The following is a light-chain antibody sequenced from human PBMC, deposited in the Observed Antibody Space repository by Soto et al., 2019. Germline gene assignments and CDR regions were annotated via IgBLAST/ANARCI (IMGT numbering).Light chain of an antibody. V-gene: IGLV2-14*01. CDR3: SSYTGRSTEV. Sequence: QSALTQPASVSGSPGQSITISCTGTSSDVGGYNYVSWYQQHPGKAPKLMIYEVSNRPSGVSNRFSGSKSGNTASLTISGLQAEDEADYYCSSYTGRSTEVFGGGTKVTVL. CDR1: SSDVGGYNY. CDR2: EVS. J-gene: IGLJ2*01.